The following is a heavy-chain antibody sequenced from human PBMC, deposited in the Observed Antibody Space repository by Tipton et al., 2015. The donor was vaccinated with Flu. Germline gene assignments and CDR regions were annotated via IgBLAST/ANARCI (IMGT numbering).Heavy chain of an antibody. CDR2: ISACNGNT. CDR3: ARIMITFGGVPRWFDP. D-gene: IGHD3-16*01. V-gene: IGHV1-18*01. Sequence: QSGAEVKKPGASVKVSCKASGYTFTSYGISWVRQAPGQGLEWMGWISACNGNTNYAQKLQGRVTMTTDTSTSTAYMELRSLRSDDTAVYYCARIMITFGGVPRWFDPWGQGTLVTVSS. J-gene: IGHJ5*02. CDR1: GYTFTSYG.